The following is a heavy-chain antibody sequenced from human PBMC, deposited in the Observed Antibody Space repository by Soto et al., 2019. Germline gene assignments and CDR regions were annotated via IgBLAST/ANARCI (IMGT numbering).Heavy chain of an antibody. Sequence: EVQLVESGGGLIQPGGSLRLSCAASGFTVSSNYMSWVRQAPGKGLEWVSVIYSGGSTYYADSVKGRFTISRDNSKNTLYLQMNSLRAEDTAVYYCARVGEMEPDSGYFDYWGQGTLVTISS. CDR3: ARVGEMEPDSGYFDY. J-gene: IGHJ4*02. CDR1: GFTVSSNY. CDR2: IYSGGST. V-gene: IGHV3-53*01. D-gene: IGHD3-10*01.